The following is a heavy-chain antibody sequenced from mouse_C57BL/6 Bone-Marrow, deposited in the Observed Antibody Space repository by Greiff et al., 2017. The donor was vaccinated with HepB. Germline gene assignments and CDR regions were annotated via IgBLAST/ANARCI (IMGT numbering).Heavy chain of an antibody. CDR3: AKFLYYSNYSYAMDY. CDR1: GYSFTGYY. CDR2: INPSTGGT. V-gene: IGHV1-42*01. Sequence: VQLQQSGPELVKPGASVKISCKASGYSFTGYYMNWVKQSPEKSLEWIGEINPSTGGTTYNQKFKAKATLTVDKSSSTAYMQLSSLTYEDSAVYYCAKFLYYSNYSYAMDYWGQGTSVTVSS. D-gene: IGHD2-5*01. J-gene: IGHJ4*01.